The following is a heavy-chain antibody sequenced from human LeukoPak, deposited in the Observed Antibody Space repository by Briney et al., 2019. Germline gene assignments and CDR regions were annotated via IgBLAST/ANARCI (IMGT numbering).Heavy chain of an antibody. Sequence: GGSLRLSCVASGFTFSSYGMSWVRQAPGKGLEWVSAISGSGGSTYYADSVKGRFTISRDNSKNTLYLQMNSLRAEDTAVYYCAKDVGPTYYYDSSGYSFDYWGQGTLVTVSS. D-gene: IGHD3-22*01. V-gene: IGHV3-23*01. CDR3: AKDVGPTYYYDSSGYSFDY. CDR1: GFTFSSYG. J-gene: IGHJ4*02. CDR2: ISGSGGST.